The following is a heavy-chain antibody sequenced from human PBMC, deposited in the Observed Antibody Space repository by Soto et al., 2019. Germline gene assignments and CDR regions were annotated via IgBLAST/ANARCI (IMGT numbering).Heavy chain of an antibody. CDR2: IKEDGGER. V-gene: IGHV3-7*03. CDR1: GFSFGNYW. CDR3: ARDVGPVTICGEARSGYFDF. Sequence: GGSLRLSCAVSGFSFGNYWMSWVRQAPGKGLEWLASIKEDGGERYYLDSVKGRFTISRDNAKDSLSLQMNSLRGEDTAFYYCARDVGPVTICGEARSGYFDFWGQGTLVTVSS. J-gene: IGHJ4*02. D-gene: IGHD3-3*01.